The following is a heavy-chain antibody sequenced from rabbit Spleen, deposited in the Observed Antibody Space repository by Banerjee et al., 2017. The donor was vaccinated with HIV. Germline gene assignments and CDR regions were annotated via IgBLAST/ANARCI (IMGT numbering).Heavy chain of an antibody. CDR3: ARDGAGLSGDYEDYYFKL. D-gene: IGHD1-1*01. CDR1: GFDFSNNA. Sequence: QERLVESGGGLVQPEGSLTLTCKASGFDFSNNAMCWVRQAPGKRTEWIACIYNGDGSTYYASWVNGRFTFSKTSSTTVTLQITSLTAADTATYFCARDGAGLSGDYEDYYFKLWGPGTLVTVS. J-gene: IGHJ4*01. CDR2: IYNGDGST. V-gene: IGHV1S47*01.